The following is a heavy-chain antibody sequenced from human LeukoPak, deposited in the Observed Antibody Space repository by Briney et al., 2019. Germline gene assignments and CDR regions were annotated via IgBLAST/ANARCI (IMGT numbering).Heavy chain of an antibody. CDR1: GGSISSYY. CDR2: MYFSGST. V-gene: IGHV4-59*01. D-gene: IGHD4-17*01. Sequence: PSETLSLTCTVSGGSISSYYWSWIRQPPGKGLEWIGYMYFSGSTNHNPSLKSRVTISVDTSKRQFSLNLSSVTAADTAVYYCARVWSDYGCNSNAFDIWGQGTMVTVSS. J-gene: IGHJ3*02. CDR3: ARVWSDYGCNSNAFDI.